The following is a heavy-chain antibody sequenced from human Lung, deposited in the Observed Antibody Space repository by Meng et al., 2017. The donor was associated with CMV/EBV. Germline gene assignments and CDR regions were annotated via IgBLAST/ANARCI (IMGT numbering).Heavy chain of an antibody. J-gene: IGHJ4*02. D-gene: IGHD1-26*01. CDR2: IGVNGKVR. CDR3: ARAYRAIDY. V-gene: IGHV3-23*01. CDR1: GFSFSRYA. Sequence: GGSLRLSCAASGFSFSRYAMSWVRQAPGKGLEWIAGIGVNGKVREYADSVKGRFTISRDNSNNSLYVQMNSLRGDDTDVYYCARAYRAIDYWGQGTLVTVSS.